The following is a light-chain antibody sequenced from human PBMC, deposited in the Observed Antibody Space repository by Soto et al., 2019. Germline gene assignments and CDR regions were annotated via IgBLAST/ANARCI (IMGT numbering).Light chain of an antibody. CDR1: NSDVANYDD. Sequence: QSALTQPASVSGSPGPSITLSCTGANSDVANYDDVSWYRQYPGLAPQVIISEVTNRPSVISDRFSGSKSANTAYLTISGREAEDEADYYCCSHTISGAPVVGGGTKATVL. CDR2: EVT. J-gene: IGLJ2*01. CDR3: CSHTISGAPV. V-gene: IGLV2-14*01.